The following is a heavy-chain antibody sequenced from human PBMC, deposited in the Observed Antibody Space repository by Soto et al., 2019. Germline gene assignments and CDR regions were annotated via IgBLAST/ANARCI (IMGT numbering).Heavy chain of an antibody. CDR1: GFTFSSYA. D-gene: IGHD2-21*01. CDR3: ARRIPFGYGMDV. J-gene: IGHJ6*02. V-gene: IGHV3-64*01. CDR2: ITSNGGNT. Sequence: EVQLVESGGGLVQPEGSLRLSCAASGFTFSSYAMHWVRQAPGKGLEYVSVITSNGGNTDYASSVKGRFTISRDNSKNTLYLQMGSLRAEDMAVYYCARRIPFGYGMDVWGQGTTVTVSS.